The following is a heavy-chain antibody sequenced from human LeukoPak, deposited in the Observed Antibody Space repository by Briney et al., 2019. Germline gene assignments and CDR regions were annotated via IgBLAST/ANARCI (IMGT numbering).Heavy chain of an antibody. Sequence: GGSLRLSCAASGFTFSSYGMHWVRQAPGKGLEWVAVIWYDGSNKYYADSVKGRFTISRDNSKNTLYLQMNSLRAEDTAVYYCAKDLSNWNDVTTPDYWGQGTLVTVSS. CDR2: IWYDGSNK. CDR3: AKDLSNWNDVTTPDY. V-gene: IGHV3-30*02. D-gene: IGHD1-1*01. CDR1: GFTFSSYG. J-gene: IGHJ4*02.